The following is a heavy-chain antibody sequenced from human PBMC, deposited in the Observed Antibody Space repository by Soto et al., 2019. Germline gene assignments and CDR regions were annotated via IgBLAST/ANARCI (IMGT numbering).Heavy chain of an antibody. CDR3: AREGCRGGSCYSVFGY. J-gene: IGHJ4*02. CDR1: GFTFSSYS. D-gene: IGHD2-15*01. Sequence: EVQLVESGGGLVKPGGSLRLSCAASGFTFSSYSMNWVRQAPGKGLEWVSSISSSSSYIYYADSVKGRFTISRDNAKNSLYLQMNSLRAEDTAVYYCAREGCRGGSCYSVFGYWGQGTLVTVSS. CDR2: ISSSSSYI. V-gene: IGHV3-21*01.